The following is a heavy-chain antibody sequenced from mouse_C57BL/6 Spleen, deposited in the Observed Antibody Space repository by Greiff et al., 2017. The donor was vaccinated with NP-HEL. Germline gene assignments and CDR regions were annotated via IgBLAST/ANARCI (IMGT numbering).Heavy chain of an antibody. Sequence: DVMLVESGGGLVKPGGSLKLSCAASGFTFSSYAMSWVRQTPEKRLEWVATISDGGSYTYYPDNVKGRFTISRDNAKNNLYLQMSHLKSEDTAMYYCARAITTVVDPYYFDYWGQGTTLTVSS. CDR1: GFTFSSYA. J-gene: IGHJ2*01. CDR3: ARAITTVVDPYYFDY. CDR2: ISDGGSYT. D-gene: IGHD1-1*01. V-gene: IGHV5-4*03.